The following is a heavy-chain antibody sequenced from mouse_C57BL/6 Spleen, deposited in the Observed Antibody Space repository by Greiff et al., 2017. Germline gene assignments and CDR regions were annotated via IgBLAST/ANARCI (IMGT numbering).Heavy chain of an antibody. V-gene: IGHV14-4*01. D-gene: IGHD1-1*01. CDR2: IDPNSGGT. CDR3: ASGTRRGYGC. CDR1: GFNFTSYC. J-gene: IGHJ3*01. Sequence: VQLQQSGAELVKPGASVKLSCTASGFNFTSYCMHWVKQRPGRGLEWIGRIDPNSGGTKYAEKFQSKATITADTPSNTAYLQLSSLTSEDTAVYYCASGTRRGYGCRGQAPMVTV.